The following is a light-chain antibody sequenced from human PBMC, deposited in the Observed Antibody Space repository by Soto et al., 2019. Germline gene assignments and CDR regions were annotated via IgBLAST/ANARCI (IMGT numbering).Light chain of an antibody. V-gene: IGLV1-44*01. CDR2: SNN. CDR3: AAWNASRNGPV. J-gene: IGLJ2*01. CDR1: SSNIGSNT. Sequence: QSVLTQPPSASGTPGQRVTISCSGSSSNIGSNTVNWYQHHPRPAPNLLIYSNNPRPSAVLDRFSGSKSGTSASLAISGLQAEDEADYYCAAWNASRNGPVFGGGTKLTVL.